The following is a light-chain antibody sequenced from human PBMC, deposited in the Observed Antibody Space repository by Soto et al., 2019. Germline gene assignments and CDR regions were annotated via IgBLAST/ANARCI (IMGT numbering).Light chain of an antibody. CDR1: NSNIGAGYG. V-gene: IGLV1-40*01. CDR3: QSYDSSGVL. Sequence: QSVLTQPPSVSGAPGQRVTISCTGSNSNIGAGYGVNWYQQLPGTAPQLLIYDNSNRPSGVPDRFSGSKSGTSASLSITGLRAEDEAGYYRQSYDSSGVLFAGGTKLTVL. J-gene: IGLJ2*01. CDR2: DNS.